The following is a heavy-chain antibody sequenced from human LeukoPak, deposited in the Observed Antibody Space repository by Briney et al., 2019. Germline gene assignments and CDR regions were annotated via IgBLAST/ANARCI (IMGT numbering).Heavy chain of an antibody. CDR3: AKHMRATNTYYFHGLDV. CDR2: ISWNGGST. J-gene: IGHJ6*02. V-gene: IGHV3-9*01. CDR1: GFSFKDYG. Sequence: GGSLRLSCAATGFSFKDYGMHWVRQPPGKGLEWVSGISWNGGSTDYADSVKGRFTISRDNAKNSLYLQLSSLRPEDTALYYCAKHMRATNTYYFHGLDVWGQGTTVTVSS. D-gene: IGHD1-26*01.